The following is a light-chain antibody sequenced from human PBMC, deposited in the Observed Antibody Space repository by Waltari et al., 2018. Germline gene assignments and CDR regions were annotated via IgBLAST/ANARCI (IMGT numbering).Light chain of an antibody. J-gene: IGKJ2*01. CDR2: AAS. V-gene: IGKV3-15*01. CDR3: QQYNVWPHT. Sequence: EIVVTQSPATLSVSPGDTATVSCRASQSVSTNLAWYQHKTGQVPRLLIHAASTRATAIPARFSGSGSGTEFTLTVSSLHSEDSAVYYCQQYNVWPHTFGQGTRLEIK. CDR1: QSVSTN.